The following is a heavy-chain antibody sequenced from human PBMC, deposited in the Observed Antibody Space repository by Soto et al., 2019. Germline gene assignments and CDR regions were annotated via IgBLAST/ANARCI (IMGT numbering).Heavy chain of an antibody. J-gene: IGHJ4*02. CDR1: GFTVSSNY. CDR3: ARDLIAVAGTGDFDY. CDR2: IYGGGST. Sequence: EVQLVESGGGLVQPGGSLRLSCAASGFTVSSNYMSWVRQAPGKGLEWVSVIYGGGSTYYADSVKGRFTISRDNSKNTLYLQMNTLRAEDTAVYYCARDLIAVAGTGDFDYWGQGTLVTVSS. D-gene: IGHD6-19*01. V-gene: IGHV3-66*01.